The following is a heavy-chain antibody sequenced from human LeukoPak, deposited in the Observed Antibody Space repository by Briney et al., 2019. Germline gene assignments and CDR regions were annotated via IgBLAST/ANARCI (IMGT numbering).Heavy chain of an antibody. Sequence: GGSLRLSCAASGFTFDDYGMSWVRQAPGKGLEWVSGINWNGGSTGYADSVKGRFTISRDNAKNSLYLQMNSLRAEDTALYYCARGRYYGSGSYPSYFDYWGQGTLVTVSS. D-gene: IGHD3-10*01. J-gene: IGHJ4*02. CDR2: INWNGGST. CDR1: GFTFDDYG. V-gene: IGHV3-20*04. CDR3: ARGRYYGSGSYPSYFDY.